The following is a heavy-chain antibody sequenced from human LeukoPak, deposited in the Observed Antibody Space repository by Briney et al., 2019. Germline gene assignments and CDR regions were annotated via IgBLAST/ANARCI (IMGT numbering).Heavy chain of an antibody. V-gene: IGHV3-66*01. CDR1: GFTVSSNY. D-gene: IGHD3-10*01. CDR3: ARWPGTRYFDY. CDR2: IYSGGST. J-gene: IGHJ4*02. Sequence: GGSLRLSCAASGFTVSSNYMSWVRQAPGKGLEWVSVIYSGGSTYYADSVKGRFTISRDNSKNTLYLQMNSLRAEVTAVYYCARWPGTRYFDYWGQGTLVTVSS.